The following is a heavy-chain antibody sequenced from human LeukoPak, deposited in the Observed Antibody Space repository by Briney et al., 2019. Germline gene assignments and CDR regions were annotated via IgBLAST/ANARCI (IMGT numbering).Heavy chain of an antibody. J-gene: IGHJ6*03. Sequence: PGGSLRLSCAASGFTFSSYSMNWVRQAPGKGLEWVSYISSSSSTIYYADSVKGRFTISRDNAKNSLYPQMNSLRAEDTAVYYCARDRVAVAERGSYYYYYMDVWGKGTTVTVSS. CDR2: ISSSSSTI. V-gene: IGHV3-48*01. CDR3: ARDRVAVAERGSYYYYYMDV. CDR1: GFTFSSYS. D-gene: IGHD6-19*01.